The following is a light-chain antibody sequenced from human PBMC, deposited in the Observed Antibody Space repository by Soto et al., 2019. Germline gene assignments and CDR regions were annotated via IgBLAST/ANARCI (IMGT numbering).Light chain of an antibody. J-gene: IGLJ2*01. CDR2: EVS. Sequence: QSVLTQPASVSGSPGQSITISCTGTSSDIGNYNFVSWYQQHPGKVPKLLIYEVSNRPTGISNRFSGSKSGNTASLTISGLQADDEADYYCNSYSSSDSLDVVFGGGPKVTVL. V-gene: IGLV2-14*01. CDR1: SSDIGNYNF. CDR3: NSYSSSDSLDVV.